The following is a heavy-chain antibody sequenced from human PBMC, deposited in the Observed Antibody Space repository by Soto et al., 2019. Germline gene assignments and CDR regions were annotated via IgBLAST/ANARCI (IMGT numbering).Heavy chain of an antibody. CDR2: IYHSGST. Sequence: PSETLSLTCAVSSGSISSSNWWSWVRQPPGKGLEWIGEIYHSGSTNYNPSLKSRVTISVDKSKNQFSLKLSSVTAADTAVYYCARDRFGDYDHWFDPCGQGTLVTVSS. V-gene: IGHV4-4*02. CDR3: ARDRFGDYDHWFDP. J-gene: IGHJ5*02. D-gene: IGHD4-17*01. CDR1: SGSISSSNW.